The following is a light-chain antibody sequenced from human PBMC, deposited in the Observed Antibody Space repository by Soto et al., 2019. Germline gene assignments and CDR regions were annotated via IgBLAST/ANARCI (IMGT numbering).Light chain of an antibody. CDR3: CSYAGSATWV. J-gene: IGLJ3*02. V-gene: IGLV2-11*01. Sequence: QSALTQPRSVSGSPGQSVTISCTGTSSDVGGYEYVSWYQQDQGKAPQLMIYDVNKRPSGVPDRFSGSKSGNTASLTISGLQAEDDTYYYCCSYAGSATWVFGGGTKVTVL. CDR2: DVN. CDR1: SSDVGGYEY.